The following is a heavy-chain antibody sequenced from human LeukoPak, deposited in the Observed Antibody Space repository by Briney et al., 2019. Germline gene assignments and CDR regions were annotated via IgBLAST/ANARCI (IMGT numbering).Heavy chain of an antibody. D-gene: IGHD4-23*01. V-gene: IGHV3-21*01. CDR2: ISSSSSYI. CDR1: GFTFSSYS. J-gene: IGHJ6*03. Sequence: PGGSLRLSCATSGFTFSSYSMNWVRQAPGKGLEWVSSISSSSSYIYYADSVKGRFTISRDNAKNSLYLQMNSLRAEDTAVYYCANSYGGNSGYHYMDVWGKGTTVTVSS. CDR3: ANSYGGNSGYHYMDV.